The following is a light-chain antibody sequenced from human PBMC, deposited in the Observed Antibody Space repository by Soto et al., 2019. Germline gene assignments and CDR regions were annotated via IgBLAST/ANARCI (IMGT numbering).Light chain of an antibody. CDR3: HSEVLSEP. J-gene: IGKJ1*01. CDR2: ATS. Sequence: SPVAVSLTKGEKATLSCRASQSVTSNYLAWYQQKPGQAPRLLINATSSRATGIPDRFSGSGSGTDFTLTICRLEPDGFAVYSAHSEVLSEPFGQGAKVDI. V-gene: IGKV3-20*01. CDR1: QSVTSNY.